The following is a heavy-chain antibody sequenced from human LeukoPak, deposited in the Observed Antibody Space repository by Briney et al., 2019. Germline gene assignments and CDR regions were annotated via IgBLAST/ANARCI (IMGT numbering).Heavy chain of an antibody. V-gene: IGHV3-20*04. Sequence: TGGSLRLSCAASGFTFDDYGMSWVRQAPGKGLGWVSGINWNGGSTGYADSVKGRFTISRDNAKNSLYLQMNSLRAEDTALYYCAREGYQLPASWFDPWGQGTLVTVSS. D-gene: IGHD2-2*01. J-gene: IGHJ5*02. CDR3: AREGYQLPASWFDP. CDR1: GFTFDDYG. CDR2: INWNGGST.